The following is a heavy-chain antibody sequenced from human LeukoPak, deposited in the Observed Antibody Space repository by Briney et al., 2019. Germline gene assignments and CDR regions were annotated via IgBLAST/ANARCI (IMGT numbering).Heavy chain of an antibody. J-gene: IGHJ4*02. V-gene: IGHV3-23*01. D-gene: IGHD6-19*01. CDR2: ISGSGGST. Sequence: PSETLSLTCTVSGDSISSSNCYWGWIRQPPGKGLEWVSAISGSGGSTYYADSVKGRFTISRDNSKNTLYLQMNSLRAEDTAVYYCAKGGYSGSGWYGRSQDYFDYWGQGTLVTVSS. CDR3: AKGGYSGSGWYGRSQDYFDY. CDR1: GDSISSSNCY.